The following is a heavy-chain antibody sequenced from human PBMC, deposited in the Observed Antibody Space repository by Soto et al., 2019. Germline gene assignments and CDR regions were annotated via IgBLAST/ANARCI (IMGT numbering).Heavy chain of an antibody. CDR3: ARASYADILGGMDV. D-gene: IGHD3-9*01. V-gene: IGHV3-33*01. CDR1: GFTFSSYG. CDR2: IWYDGSNK. J-gene: IGHJ6*02. Sequence: PGGSLRLSCAASGFTFSSYGMHWVRQAPGKGLEWVAVIWYDGSNKYYADSVRGRFTISRDNSKNTLYLQMNSLRAEDTAVYYCARASYADILGGMDVWGQGTTVTVSS.